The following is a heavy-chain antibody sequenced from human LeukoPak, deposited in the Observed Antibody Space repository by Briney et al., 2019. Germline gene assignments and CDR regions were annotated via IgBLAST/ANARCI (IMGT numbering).Heavy chain of an antibody. J-gene: IGHJ4*02. CDR1: GYTFTSYD. D-gene: IGHD6-13*01. V-gene: IGHV1-8*01. CDR2: MNPNSGNT. CDR3: ARARSRSGEEPHGY. Sequence: GASVKVSCKASGYTFTSYDINGVRQATGQGLEWMGWMNPNSGNTGYAQKFQGRVTMTRNTSISTAYMELSSLRSEDTAVYYCARARSRSGEEPHGYWGQGTLVTVSS.